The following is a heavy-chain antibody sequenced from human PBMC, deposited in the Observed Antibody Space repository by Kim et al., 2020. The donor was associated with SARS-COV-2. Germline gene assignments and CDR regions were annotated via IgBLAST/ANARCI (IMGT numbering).Heavy chain of an antibody. CDR2: IYYSGST. CDR3: ARDNPRTGERFDP. J-gene: IGHJ5*02. D-gene: IGHD3-10*01. Sequence: SETLSLTCTVSGGSISSYYWSWIRQPPGKGLEWIGYIYYSGSTNYNPSLKSRVTISVDTSKNQFSLKLSSVTAADTAVYYCARDNPRTGERFDPWGQGTLVTVSS. CDR1: GGSISSYY. V-gene: IGHV4-59*01.